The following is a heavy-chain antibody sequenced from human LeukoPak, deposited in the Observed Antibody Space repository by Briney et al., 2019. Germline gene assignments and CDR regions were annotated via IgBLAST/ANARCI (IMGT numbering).Heavy chain of an antibody. CDR1: GYSISSGYY. V-gene: IGHV4-38-2*02. D-gene: IGHD5-18*01. CDR3: ARVNSYGAFDY. J-gene: IGHJ4*02. Sequence: SETLSLTCTVSGYSISSGYYWGWTRQPPGKGLEWIGSIYHSGSTYYNPSLESRVTISGDTSKNQFSLKLSSVTAADTAVYYCARVNSYGAFDYWGQGTLVTVSS. CDR2: IYHSGST.